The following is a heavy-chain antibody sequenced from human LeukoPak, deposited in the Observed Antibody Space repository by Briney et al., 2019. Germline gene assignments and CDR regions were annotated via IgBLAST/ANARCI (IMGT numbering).Heavy chain of an antibody. CDR3: ARAGYCSTTTCYTDS. Sequence: GASVTVSCKASGYTFTGYYMHWVRQAPGQGLEWMGWINPNSGGTNYAQKFQGRVTMTRDTSITTAYMELSRLRSDDTAFYYCARAGYCSTTTCYTDSWGQGTLVTVSS. V-gene: IGHV1-2*02. D-gene: IGHD2-2*02. CDR2: INPNSGGT. J-gene: IGHJ4*02. CDR1: GYTFTGYY.